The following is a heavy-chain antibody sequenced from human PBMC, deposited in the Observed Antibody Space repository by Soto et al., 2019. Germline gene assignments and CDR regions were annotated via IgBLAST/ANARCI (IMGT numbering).Heavy chain of an antibody. V-gene: IGHV1-2*02. D-gene: IGHD3-16*02. CDR2: INPQNGAT. CDR3: ARAPLIIGHFTHLGEASPGILEY. CDR1: GYKFIDHY. Sequence: QVQLVQSGSEVKKPGTSVKVSCKASGYKFIDHYIHWVRQAPGQGLEWMGWINPQNGATSLSQKFKYRLIMTTDTCINRVFMELSNLRSDETALYCCARAPLIIGHFTHLGEASPGILEYWGQGTPVTVSS. J-gene: IGHJ4*02.